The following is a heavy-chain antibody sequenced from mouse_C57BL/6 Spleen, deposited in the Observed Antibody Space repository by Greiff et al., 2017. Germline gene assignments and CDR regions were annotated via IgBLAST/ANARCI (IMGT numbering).Heavy chain of an antibody. V-gene: IGHV8-8*01. J-gene: IGHJ2*01. D-gene: IGHD2-3*01. CDR2: IWWDDDK. Sequence: QVTLKEPGPGILQPSQTLSLSCSSSGFSLSTFGMGVGWIRQPSGKGLEWLAHIWWDDDKYYNPALKSRLTISKDTSKNQVFLKIAHVDPADTATYCCARVAYDGYFHYFDCGGQGTALTVSS. CDR1: GFSLSTFGMG. CDR3: ARVAYDGYFHYFDC.